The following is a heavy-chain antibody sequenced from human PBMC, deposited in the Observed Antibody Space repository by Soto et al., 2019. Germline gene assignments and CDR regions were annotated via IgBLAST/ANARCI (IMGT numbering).Heavy chain of an antibody. J-gene: IGHJ4*02. D-gene: IGHD3-9*01. CDR3: ARVQRDDILTGAFY. V-gene: IGHV1-69*01. CDR1: GGSFNRHT. CDR2: IIPIFGTA. Sequence: QVQLVQSGAEVRKPGSSVRVSCKASGGSFNRHTISWVRQAPGQGLEWMGGIIPIFGTANHAQKFQGRVTITADESTSTAYMELSSLRSEDTAVYYCARVQRDDILTGAFYWGQGTLVTVSS.